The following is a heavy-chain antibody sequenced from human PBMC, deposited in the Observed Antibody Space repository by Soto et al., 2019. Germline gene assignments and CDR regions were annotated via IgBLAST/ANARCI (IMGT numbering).Heavy chain of an antibody. D-gene: IGHD2-15*01. CDR1: GFIFSDYA. V-gene: IGHV3-23*01. J-gene: IGHJ3*02. CDR2: MGGANGDT. Sequence: EVQLLESGGGLVQPGGSLRLSCAASGFIFSDYAMSWVRQAPGKGLEWVAGMGGANGDTYYTESVRGRFAISRDNSKSTLFLQLSSLRAEDTAVYFCAKDGVDHNSVWDPFDIWGQGTLVTVSS. CDR3: AKDGVDHNSVWDPFDI.